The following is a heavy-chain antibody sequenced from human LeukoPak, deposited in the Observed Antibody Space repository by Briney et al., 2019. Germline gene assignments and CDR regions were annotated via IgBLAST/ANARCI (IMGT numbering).Heavy chain of an antibody. D-gene: IGHD3-3*01. CDR3: ARDRAPYGATYYDFWSGLGY. Sequence: PGGSLRLSCAASGFTFSSYAMHWVRQAPGKGLEWVVVISYDGSNKYYADSVKGRFTISRDNSKNTLYLQMNSLRAEDTAVYYSARDRAPYGATYYDFWSGLGYWGQGTLVTVSS. J-gene: IGHJ4*02. CDR2: ISYDGSNK. CDR1: GFTFSSYA. V-gene: IGHV3-30-3*01.